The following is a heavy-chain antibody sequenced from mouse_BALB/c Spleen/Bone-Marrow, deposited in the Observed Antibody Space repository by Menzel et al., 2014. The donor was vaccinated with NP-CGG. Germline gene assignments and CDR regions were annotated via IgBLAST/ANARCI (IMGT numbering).Heavy chain of an antibody. V-gene: IGHV1S81*02. J-gene: IGHJ3*01. CDR1: GYTFTSYY. Sequence: LEESGPELVKPGASVRISCKASGYTFTSYYMYWVKQRPGQGLEWIGEINPSNGGTNFNEKFKSKATLTVDKSSSTAYMQLSSLTSEDSAVYYCTREGDSPFAYWGQGTLVTVSA. CDR2: INPSNGGT. CDR3: TREGDSPFAY. D-gene: IGHD2-13*01.